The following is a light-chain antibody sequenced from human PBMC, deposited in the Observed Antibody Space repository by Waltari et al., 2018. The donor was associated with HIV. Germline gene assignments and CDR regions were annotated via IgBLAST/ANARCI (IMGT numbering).Light chain of an antibody. CDR1: ELANQY. Sequence: SSDLTQAPSVSVSPGQTASISCSGHELANQYVHWYQEKAGQAPVLVIFRDSERPLGIPERISGSRSGILATLTICGVLAEDEADYYCQSAATSGTSVVFGGGTKLTVL. CDR3: QSAATSGTSVV. J-gene: IGLJ2*01. V-gene: IGLV3-25*03. CDR2: RDS.